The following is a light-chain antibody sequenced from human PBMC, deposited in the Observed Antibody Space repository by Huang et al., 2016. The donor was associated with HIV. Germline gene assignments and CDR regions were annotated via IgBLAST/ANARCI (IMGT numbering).Light chain of an antibody. J-gene: IGKJ2*01. CDR3: QQYNKWPPI. CDR1: QSVTST. CDR2: GAS. V-gene: IGKV3-15*01. Sequence: EIVMTQSPATLSVSPGERATLSCRASQSVTSTLAWYQQKPGQAPRLLSYGASTRATGIPARFRGSGSGTEFTLTISSLQSEDFAVYYCQQYNKWPPIFGQGTKLEIK.